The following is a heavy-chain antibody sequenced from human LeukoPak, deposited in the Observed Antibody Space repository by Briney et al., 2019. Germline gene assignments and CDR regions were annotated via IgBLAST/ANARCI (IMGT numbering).Heavy chain of an antibody. Sequence: ASVKVSCKASGYTFTGYYMHWVRQAPGQGLEWMGWINPNSGGTNYAQKFQGRVTMTEDTSTDTAYMELSSLRSEDTAIYYCARSNGDYPYWHFDLWGRGTLVTVSS. D-gene: IGHD4-17*01. CDR3: ARSNGDYPYWHFDL. J-gene: IGHJ2*01. CDR1: GYTFTGYY. V-gene: IGHV1-2*02. CDR2: INPNSGGT.